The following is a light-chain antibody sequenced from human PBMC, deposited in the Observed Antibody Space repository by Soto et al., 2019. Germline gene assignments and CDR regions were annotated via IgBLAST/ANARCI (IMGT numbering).Light chain of an antibody. J-gene: IGLJ1*01. Sequence: QSALTQPASVSGSPGQSITISCTGTTSDIGTYSYVSWYQQHAGKAPKLIIYEVSHRPSGVSNRFSGSKSGSTASLTISGLQAADEAHYCCSSTGISTLLFATGTKATVL. CDR1: TSDIGTYSY. CDR3: CSSTGISTLL. CDR2: EVS. V-gene: IGLV2-14*01.